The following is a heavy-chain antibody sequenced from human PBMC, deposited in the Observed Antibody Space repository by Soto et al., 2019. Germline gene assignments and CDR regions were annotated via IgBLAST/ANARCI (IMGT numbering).Heavy chain of an antibody. Sequence: PGESLKISCAASGFTFSSHAMNRVRQAPGKGLEWVSSIDSSSSFIYYADSVKGRFTISRDNAKNSLYLQMSSLRAEDTAVYYCARDPLWFGEIGYFDYWGQGALVTVSS. D-gene: IGHD3-10*01. J-gene: IGHJ4*02. CDR2: IDSSSSFI. V-gene: IGHV3-21*01. CDR1: GFTFSSHA. CDR3: ARDPLWFGEIGYFDY.